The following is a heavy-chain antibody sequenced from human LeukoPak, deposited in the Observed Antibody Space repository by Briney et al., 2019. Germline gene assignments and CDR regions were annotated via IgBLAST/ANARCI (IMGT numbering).Heavy chain of an antibody. CDR1: GGIFSSYA. D-gene: IGHD5-18*01. CDR3: ARGDTAMVTGFDY. CDR2: IIPILGTA. J-gene: IGHJ4*02. V-gene: IGHV1-69*13. Sequence: SVKVSCKASGGIFSSYAISWVRQAPGQGLEWMGGIIPILGTANYAQKFQGRGTITANESTSTAYMELSSLRPEDTAVYYCARGDTAMVTGFDYWGQGTLVTVSS.